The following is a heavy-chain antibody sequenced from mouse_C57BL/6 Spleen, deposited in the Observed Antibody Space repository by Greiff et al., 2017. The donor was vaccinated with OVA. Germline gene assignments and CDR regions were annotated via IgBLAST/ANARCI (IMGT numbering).Heavy chain of an antibody. CDR3: AVWYPSWFAY. Sequence: QVQLKESGAELARPGASVKMSCKASGYTFTSYTMHWVKQRPGQGLEWIGYINPSSGYTKYNQKFKDKATLTADKSSSTAYMQLSSLTSEDSAVYYCAVWYPSWFAYWGQGTLVTVSA. D-gene: IGHD2-10*02. CDR2: INPSSGYT. CDR1: GYTFTSYT. V-gene: IGHV1-4*01. J-gene: IGHJ3*01.